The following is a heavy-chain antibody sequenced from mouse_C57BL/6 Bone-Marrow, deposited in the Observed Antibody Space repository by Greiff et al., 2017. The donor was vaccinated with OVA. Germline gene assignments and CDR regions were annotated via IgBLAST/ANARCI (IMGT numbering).Heavy chain of an antibody. CDR3: ARDYYYWRFGD. V-gene: IGHV1-81*01. D-gene: IGHD1-1*01. CDR2: IYPRSGNT. J-gene: IGHJ2*01. Sequence: VQLQQSGAELARPGASVKLSCKASGYTFTSYGIRWVKQRTGQGLEWIGEIYPRSGNTYSNEKFQGKATLTVDKSSSTAYMKLRCLTSEDSSVEICARDYYYWRFGDWGQGTTLTVSS. CDR1: GYTFTSYG.